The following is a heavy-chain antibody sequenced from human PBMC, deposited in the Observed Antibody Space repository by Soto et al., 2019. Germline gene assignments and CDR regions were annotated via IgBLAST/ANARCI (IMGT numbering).Heavy chain of an antibody. CDR3: AKDRSYSSGWYTDY. Sequence: GGSLRLSCAASGFTFRSYAINWVRQAPGKGLEWVSVISDSGGSTYYADSVKGRFTISRDNSKNTLYLQMNSLRAEDTAVYYCAKDRSYSSGWYTDYWGQGTLVTVSS. V-gene: IGHV3-23*01. CDR1: GFTFRSYA. J-gene: IGHJ4*02. CDR2: ISDSGGST. D-gene: IGHD6-19*01.